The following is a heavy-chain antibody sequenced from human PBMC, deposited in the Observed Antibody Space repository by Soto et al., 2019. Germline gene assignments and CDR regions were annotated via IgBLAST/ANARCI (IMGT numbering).Heavy chain of an antibody. Sequence: GGSLRLSCAASGFTVSSNYMSWVRQAPGEGLEWVSVIYSGGSTYYADSVKGRFTISRDNSKNTLYLQMNSLRAEDTAVYYCAREGAGSGYYDSSGTFDYWGQGTLVTVSS. CDR2: IYSGGST. CDR3: AREGAGSGYYDSSGTFDY. CDR1: GFTVSSNY. J-gene: IGHJ4*02. D-gene: IGHD3-22*01. V-gene: IGHV3-53*01.